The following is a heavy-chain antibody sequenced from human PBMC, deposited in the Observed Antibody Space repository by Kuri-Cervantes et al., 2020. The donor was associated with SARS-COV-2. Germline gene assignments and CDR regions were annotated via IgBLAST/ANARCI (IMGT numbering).Heavy chain of an antibody. CDR2: ISYDGSNK. J-gene: IGHJ3*02. Sequence: LSLTCAASGFTFSNAWMSWVRQAPGKGLEWVAVISYDGSNKYYADSVKGRFTISRDNSKNTLYLQMNSLRSDDTAVYYCARDRSSSSPNVFDIWGQGTMVTVSS. V-gene: IGHV3-30-3*01. CDR3: ARDRSSSSPNVFDI. D-gene: IGHD3-10*01. CDR1: GFTFSNAW.